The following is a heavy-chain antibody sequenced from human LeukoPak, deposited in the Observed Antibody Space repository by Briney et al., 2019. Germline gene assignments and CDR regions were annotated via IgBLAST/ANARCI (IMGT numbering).Heavy chain of an antibody. CDR3: ARGTISGSYDHPTPYYFDY. D-gene: IGHD1-26*01. CDR2: IYYSGST. CDR1: GGSISSSSYY. J-gene: IGHJ4*02. V-gene: IGHV4-39*07. Sequence: PSETLSLTCTVSGGSISSSSYYWGWIRQPPGKGLEWIGSIYYSGSTYYNPSLKSRVTISVDTSKNQFSLKLSSVTAADTAVYYCARGTISGSYDHPTPYYFDYWGQGTLVTVSS.